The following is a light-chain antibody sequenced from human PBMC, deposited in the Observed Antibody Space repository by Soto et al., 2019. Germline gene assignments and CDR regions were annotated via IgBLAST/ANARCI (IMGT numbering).Light chain of an antibody. CDR3: QQYNSYSPYT. Sequence: DIQMTQSPSTLSASVGDRVTITCRASPSISSWLAWYQQKPGKAPKLLIYKASSLESGVPSRFSGSGSGTEFTLTISSLQPDDFATYFCQQYNSYSPYTFGQGTKLEIQ. V-gene: IGKV1-5*03. CDR1: PSISSW. CDR2: KAS. J-gene: IGKJ2*01.